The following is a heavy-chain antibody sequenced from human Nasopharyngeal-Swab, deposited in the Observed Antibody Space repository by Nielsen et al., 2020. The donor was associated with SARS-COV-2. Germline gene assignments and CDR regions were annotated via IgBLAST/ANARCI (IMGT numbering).Heavy chain of an antibody. V-gene: IGHV3-21*01. J-gene: IGHJ6*02. CDR2: ISSSSSYI. Sequence: GGSLRLSCAASGFTFTNYHVNWVRQAPGKGLEWVSSISSSSSYIYYADSVQGRFTISRDNAKNSLYLQMNSLRAEDTAVYYCARDGLDYDFWSAYFMDVWGQGTTVTVSS. D-gene: IGHD3-3*01. CDR1: GFTFTNYH. CDR3: ARDGLDYDFWSAYFMDV.